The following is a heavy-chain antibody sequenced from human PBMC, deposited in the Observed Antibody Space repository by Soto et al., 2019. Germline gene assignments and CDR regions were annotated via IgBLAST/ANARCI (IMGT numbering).Heavy chain of an antibody. Sequence: QVQLVQSGAEVKKPGASVKVSCKASGYTFTSYGISWVRQAPGQGLEWMGWISAYNGNTNYAQKLQGRVTMTTDTSTSTDYMELRSLRSDDTAVYYCARDSDYIWGSYRSDNAEYFQHWGQGTLVTVSS. V-gene: IGHV1-18*01. CDR1: GYTFTSYG. CDR2: ISAYNGNT. J-gene: IGHJ1*01. D-gene: IGHD3-16*02. CDR3: ARDSDYIWGSYRSDNAEYFQH.